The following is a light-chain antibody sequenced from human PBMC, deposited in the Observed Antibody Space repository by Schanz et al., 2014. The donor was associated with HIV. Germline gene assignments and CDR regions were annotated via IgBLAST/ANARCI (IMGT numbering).Light chain of an antibody. CDR1: SSNIGAGYD. CDR2: NDD. CDR3: SSHAGRNSFVV. V-gene: IGLV1-40*01. Sequence: QSVLTQPPAVSGAPGQRVTISCTGSSSNIGAGYDVHWYQQLPGTAPRLLIHNDDRRPSGVPDRFSGSKSGNTASLTVSGLQADDEADYYCSSHAGRNSFVVFGGGTKLTVL. J-gene: IGLJ2*01.